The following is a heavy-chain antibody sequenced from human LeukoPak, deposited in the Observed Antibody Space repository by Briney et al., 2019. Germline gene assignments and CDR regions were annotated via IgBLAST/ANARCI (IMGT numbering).Heavy chain of an antibody. D-gene: IGHD1-26*01. CDR2: ISSGSGAM. Sequence: GRSLRLSCAASGFTFSAYSMNWVRQAPGKGLEWISYISSGSGAMYYADSVKGRFTISRDNAKNSLYLQMNGLRDEDTAEYYCARVGYSGSSGGDYWGQGTLVTVSS. V-gene: IGHV3-48*02. J-gene: IGHJ4*02. CDR1: GFTFSAYS. CDR3: ARVGYSGSSGGDY.